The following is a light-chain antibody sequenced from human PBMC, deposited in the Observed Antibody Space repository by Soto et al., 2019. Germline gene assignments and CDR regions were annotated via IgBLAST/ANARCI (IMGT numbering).Light chain of an antibody. V-gene: IGKV1-5*03. CDR2: KAS. J-gene: IGKJ4*01. Sequence: DIQMTQSPSTLSASVGDRVTITCRASQTIYTWLAWYQQKPGKAPNLLLYKASTLKSGVPSRFSGSGSGTDFTLTINSLQPDDFATYYCQQYNSYLVTFGGGTKVEIK. CDR3: QQYNSYLVT. CDR1: QTIYTW.